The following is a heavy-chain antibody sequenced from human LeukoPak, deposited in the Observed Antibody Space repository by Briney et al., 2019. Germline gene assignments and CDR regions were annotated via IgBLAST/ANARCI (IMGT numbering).Heavy chain of an antibody. J-gene: IGHJ4*02. CDR3: AKVGSGWYYFDY. CDR1: GFTFSSYA. V-gene: IGHV3-23*01. Sequence: GGSLKLSCAASGFTFSSYAMSWVRQAPGKGLEWVSAISGSGGSTYYADSVKGRFTISRDNSKNTLYLQMNSLRAEDTAVYYCAKVGSGWYYFDYWGQGTLVTVSS. D-gene: IGHD6-19*01. CDR2: ISGSGGST.